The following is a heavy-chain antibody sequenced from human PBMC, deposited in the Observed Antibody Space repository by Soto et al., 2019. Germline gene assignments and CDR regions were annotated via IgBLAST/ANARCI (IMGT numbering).Heavy chain of an antibody. D-gene: IGHD3-9*01. CDR1: GFTFSSYS. CDR2: ISSSSSYI. CDR3: ARLNSGEDYDILTGYIYYYMDV. Sequence: EVQLVESGGGLVKPGGSLRLSCAASGFTFSSYSMNWVRQAPGKGLEWVSSISSSSSYIYYADSVKGRFTISRDNAKNSLYLQMNSLRAEDTAVYYCARLNSGEDYDILTGYIYYYMDVWGKGTTVTVSS. V-gene: IGHV3-21*01. J-gene: IGHJ6*03.